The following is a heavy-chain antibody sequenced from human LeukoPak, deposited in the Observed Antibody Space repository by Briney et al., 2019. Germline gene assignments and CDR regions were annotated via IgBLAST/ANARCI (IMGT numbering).Heavy chain of an antibody. J-gene: IGHJ4*02. CDR3: ARMVSGSGTYYFDS. CDR1: GSSISNNAL. CDR2: IYHSGST. D-gene: IGHD3-10*01. Sequence: SDTLSLTCAASGSSISNNALWGWIRQPPGKGLEWIGYIYHSGSTYYNPSLKSRVTMSADTSKNQFSLKLTSVTAVDTAVYYCARMVSGSGTYYFDSWGQGTLVTVSS. V-gene: IGHV4-28*01.